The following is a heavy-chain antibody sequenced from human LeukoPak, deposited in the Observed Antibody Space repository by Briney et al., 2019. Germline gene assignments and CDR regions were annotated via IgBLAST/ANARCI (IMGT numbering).Heavy chain of an antibody. J-gene: IGHJ3*02. Sequence: SETLSLTCTVSGGSIRTFYWTWIRQPAGKGLEWIGRIYTTGSTNYNPSLRSRANMSMDMAKNQFSLSLSSVTAADTAVYYCARLPGGDSSSVVAFDIWGRGAMVTVSS. D-gene: IGHD2-21*02. CDR1: GGSIRTFY. CDR3: ARLPGGDSSSVVAFDI. V-gene: IGHV4-4*07. CDR2: IYTTGST.